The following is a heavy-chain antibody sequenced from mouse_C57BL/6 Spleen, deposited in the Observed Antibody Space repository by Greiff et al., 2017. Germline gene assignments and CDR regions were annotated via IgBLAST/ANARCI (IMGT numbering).Heavy chain of an antibody. CDR1: GYTFTSYG. D-gene: IGHD2-3*01. Sequence: SGAELARPGASVKLSCKASGYTFTSYGISWVKQRTGQGLEWIGEIYPRSGNTYYNEKFKGKATLTADKSSSTAYMELRSLTSEDSAVYFCARGDDGYWGAYWGQGTLVTVSA. J-gene: IGHJ3*01. CDR2: IYPRSGNT. V-gene: IGHV1-81*01. CDR3: ARGDDGYWGAY.